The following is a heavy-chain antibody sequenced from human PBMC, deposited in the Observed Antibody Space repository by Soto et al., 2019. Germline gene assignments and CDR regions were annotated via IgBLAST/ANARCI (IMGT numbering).Heavy chain of an antibody. CDR2: IIPIFGTA. J-gene: IGHJ6*02. CDR3: AGGGDSYGSYYYYGMDV. D-gene: IGHD5-18*01. CDR1: GGTFSSYA. Sequence: QVQLVQSGAEVKKPGSSVKVSCKASGGTFSSYAISWVRQAPGQGLEWMGGIIPIFGTANYAQKFQGRVTITADKSTSTASRELSSLRSEDTAVYYCAGGGDSYGSYYYYGMDVWCQGTTVTVSS. V-gene: IGHV1-69*06.